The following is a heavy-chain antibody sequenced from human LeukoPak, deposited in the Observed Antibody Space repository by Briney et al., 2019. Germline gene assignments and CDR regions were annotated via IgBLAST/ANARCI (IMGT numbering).Heavy chain of an antibody. CDR1: GGTFSSYA. CDR3: AMEDDSSSWYGGAYYYYMDV. V-gene: IGHV1-69*06. D-gene: IGHD6-13*01. CDR2: IIPIFGTA. J-gene: IGHJ6*03. Sequence: GASVKVSCKASGGTFSSYAISWVRQAPGQGLEWMGGIIPIFGTANYAQKFQGRVTITADKSTSTAYMELSSLRSEDTAVYYCAMEDDSSSWYGGAYYYYMDVWGKGTTVTVSS.